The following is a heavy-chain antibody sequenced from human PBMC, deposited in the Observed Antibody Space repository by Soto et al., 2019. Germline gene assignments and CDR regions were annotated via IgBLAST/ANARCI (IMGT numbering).Heavy chain of an antibody. J-gene: IGHJ6*02. CDR2: ISGSGGST. Sequence: PGGSLRLSCAASGFTFSSYAMSWVRQAPGKGLEWVSAISGSGGSTYYADSVNGRFTISRDNSKNTLYLQMNSLRAEDTAVYYCATTVATPLDYYYGMDVWGQGTTVTVSS. CDR1: GFTFSSYA. D-gene: IGHD5-12*01. V-gene: IGHV3-23*01. CDR3: ATTVATPLDYYYGMDV.